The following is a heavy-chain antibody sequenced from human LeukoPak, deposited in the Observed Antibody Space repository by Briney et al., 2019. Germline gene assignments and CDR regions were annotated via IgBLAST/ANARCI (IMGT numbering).Heavy chain of an antibody. CDR2: IYTSGST. CDR3: ARGRYCSSPSCQNNGRGLDY. CDR1: GGSISSYY. J-gene: IGHJ4*02. V-gene: IGHV4-4*09. Sequence: SETLSLTCTVSGGSISSYYWRWIRQPPGKGLEWIGYIYTSGSTNYNPSLKSRVTISVDTSKNQFSLELSSVTAADTAVYYCARGRYCSSPSCQNNGRGLDYWGQGTLVTVSS. D-gene: IGHD2-2*01.